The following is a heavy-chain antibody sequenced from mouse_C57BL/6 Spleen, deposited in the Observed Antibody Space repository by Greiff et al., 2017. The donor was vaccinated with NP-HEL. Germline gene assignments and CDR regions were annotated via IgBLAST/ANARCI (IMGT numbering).Heavy chain of an antibody. CDR3: ARDLGTTVVEDAMDY. CDR1: GFTFSDYY. Sequence: EVKLMESEGGLVQPGSSMKLSCTASGFTFSDYYMAWVRQVPEKGLEWVANINYDGSSTYYLDSLKSRFIISRDNAKNILYLQMSSLKSEDTATYYCARDLGTTVVEDAMDYWGQGTSVTVSS. V-gene: IGHV5-16*01. D-gene: IGHD1-1*01. J-gene: IGHJ4*01. CDR2: INYDGSST.